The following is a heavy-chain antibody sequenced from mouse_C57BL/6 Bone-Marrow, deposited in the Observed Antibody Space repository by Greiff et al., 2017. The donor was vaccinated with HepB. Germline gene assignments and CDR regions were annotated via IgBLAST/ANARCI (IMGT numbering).Heavy chain of an antibody. Sequence: EVQLQESGGGLVQPGGSLSLSCAASGFTFTDYYMSWVRQPPGKALEWLGFIRNKANGYTTEYSASVKGRFTISRDNSHSILYLQMNALRAEDSATYYCARGDYYGSSTYAMDYWGQGTSVTGSS. J-gene: IGHJ4*01. D-gene: IGHD1-1*01. V-gene: IGHV7-3*01. CDR1: GFTFTDYY. CDR3: ARGDYYGSSTYAMDY. CDR2: IRNKANGYTT.